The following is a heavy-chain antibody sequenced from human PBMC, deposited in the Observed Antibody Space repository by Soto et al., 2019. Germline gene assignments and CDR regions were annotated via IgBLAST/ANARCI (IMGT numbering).Heavy chain of an antibody. CDR1: GYSFTSYW. V-gene: IGHV5-51*01. J-gene: IGHJ4*02. D-gene: IGHD2-2*01. Sequence: GESLKISCKGSGYSFTSYWIGWVRQKPGKGLEWMGIIYPGDSDTRYSPSFQGQVTISADKSISTAYLQWSSLKASDTAMYYCARPGRCSSTSCYFDYWGQGTLVTVSS. CDR3: ARPGRCSSTSCYFDY. CDR2: IYPGDSDT.